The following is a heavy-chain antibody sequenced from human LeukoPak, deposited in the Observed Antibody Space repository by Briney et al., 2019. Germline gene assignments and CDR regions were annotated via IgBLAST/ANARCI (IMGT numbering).Heavy chain of an antibody. J-gene: IGHJ4*02. CDR1: GFTVSSNY. D-gene: IGHD3-22*01. CDR3: AREGYDSSGYFFDY. V-gene: IGHV3-53*01. Sequence: GGSLRLSCAASGFTVSSNYMSWVRQAPGKGLEWVSVIYSGGSTYYSDSVTGRFTISRDNSKNTLYLQMNSLRAEDTAVYYCAREGYDSSGYFFDYWGQGTLVTVSS. CDR2: IYSGGST.